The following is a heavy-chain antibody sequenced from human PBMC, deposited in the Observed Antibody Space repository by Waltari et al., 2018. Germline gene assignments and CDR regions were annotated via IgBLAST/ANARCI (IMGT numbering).Heavy chain of an antibody. D-gene: IGHD3-22*01. Sequence: QMPLQESGPGLVKPSQTLSPTCIVSGSSIISVNYYWNWIRQRPGKGLEWIGYIYESGTTYYNPSVKSRVTISLDTSKNQFSLNLSSVTAANTAVYYCARGLNYYDRSGYYGCDYYDYWGQGTLVTVSS. CDR3: ARGLNYYDRSGYYGCDYYDY. V-gene: IGHV4-30-4*01. CDR2: IYESGTT. CDR1: GSSIISVNYY. J-gene: IGHJ4*02.